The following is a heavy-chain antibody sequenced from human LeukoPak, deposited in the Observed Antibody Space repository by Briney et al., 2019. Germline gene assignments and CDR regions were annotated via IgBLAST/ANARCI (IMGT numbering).Heavy chain of an antibody. Sequence: ASVKVSCKASGYSFNDYYIHWVRQAPAQGLEWMGWISPNSGGTNYAQNFQGRVTMTRDTSINTAYMELSGLTSDDTALYYCARNYGRTSKYFDYWGEGTLVTVSS. V-gene: IGHV1-2*02. CDR3: ARNYGRTSKYFDY. CDR1: GYSFNDYY. J-gene: IGHJ4*02. D-gene: IGHD4-23*01. CDR2: ISPNSGGT.